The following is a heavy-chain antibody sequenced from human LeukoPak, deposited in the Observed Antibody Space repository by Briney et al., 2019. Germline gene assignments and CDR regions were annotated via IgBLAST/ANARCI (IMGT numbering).Heavy chain of an antibody. CDR3: ARFGEMATTYLDY. CDR1: GYTFTAYY. V-gene: IGHV1-2*02. J-gene: IGHJ4*02. CDR2: INPNSGGT. D-gene: IGHD5-24*01. Sequence: ASVKVSCKASGYTFTAYYIHWVRQAPGQGLEWMGWINPNSGGTNYAQKYQGRLTMTRDTSINTAYMELISLRSDDTAVYFCARFGEMATTYLDYWGQGTLVTVSP.